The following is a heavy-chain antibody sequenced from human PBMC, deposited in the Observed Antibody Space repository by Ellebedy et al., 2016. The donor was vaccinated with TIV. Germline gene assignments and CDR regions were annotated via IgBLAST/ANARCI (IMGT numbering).Heavy chain of an antibody. CDR3: ARVFISYFFDY. CDR1: EFSFSSYG. D-gene: IGHD2-2*01. Sequence: GESLKISCAASEFSFSSYGMHWVRQTPGKGLAWVTFIRYDGSKNYYADSVKGRFTISRDSSRNTVYLQMNNLRADDTAVYYCARVFISYFFDYWGQGTLVTVSS. V-gene: IGHV3-30*02. J-gene: IGHJ4*02. CDR2: IRYDGSKN.